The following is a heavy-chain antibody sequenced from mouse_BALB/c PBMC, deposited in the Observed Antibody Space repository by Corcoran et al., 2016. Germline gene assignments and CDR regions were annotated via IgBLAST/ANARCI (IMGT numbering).Heavy chain of an antibody. V-gene: IGHV1S136*01. D-gene: IGHD2-2*01. CDR2: IYPYNDGT. Sequence: EVQLQQSGPELVKPGASVKMSCKASGYTFTSYVMYWVKQKPGQGLEWIGYIYPYNDGTKYNEKFKGKATLTSDKSSSAAYMEFSSLTSEDSAVYYCAREVPGGYPFDYWGQGTTLTVSS. CDR1: GYTFTSYV. J-gene: IGHJ2*01. CDR3: AREVPGGYPFDY.